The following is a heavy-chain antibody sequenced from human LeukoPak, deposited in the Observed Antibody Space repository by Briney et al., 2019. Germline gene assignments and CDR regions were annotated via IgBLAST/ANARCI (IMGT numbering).Heavy chain of an antibody. Sequence: GGSLRLSCAASGSTFSNYTMTWVRQAPGKGLEWVSSISSSGSYMFYADSVKGRFTISRDNAKKSLYLQMNSLRVEDTAVYYCARDPVLRFLEWLFPQNFDYWGQGTLVTVSS. V-gene: IGHV3-21*01. CDR1: GSTFSNYT. CDR2: ISSSGSYM. CDR3: ARDPVLRFLEWLFPQNFDY. D-gene: IGHD3-3*01. J-gene: IGHJ4*02.